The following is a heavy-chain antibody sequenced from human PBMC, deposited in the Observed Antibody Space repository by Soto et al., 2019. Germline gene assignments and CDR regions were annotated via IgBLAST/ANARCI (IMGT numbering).Heavy chain of an antibody. D-gene: IGHD5-12*01. CDR1: GFTFSSYA. CDR2: ISYDGSNK. J-gene: IGHJ6*02. Sequence: GESLKISCAASGFTFSSYAMHWVRQAPGKGLEWVAVISYDGSNKYYADSVKGRFTISRDNSKNTLYLQMNSLRAEDTAVYYCARDMSGYVYYGMDVWGQGTTVTVSS. V-gene: IGHV3-30*04. CDR3: ARDMSGYVYYGMDV.